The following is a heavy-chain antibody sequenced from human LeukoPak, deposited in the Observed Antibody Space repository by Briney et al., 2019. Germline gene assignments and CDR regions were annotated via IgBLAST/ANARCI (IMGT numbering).Heavy chain of an antibody. V-gene: IGHV1-3*04. CDR1: GYNFISYA. CDR2: THTDNGDT. CDR3: ARDRVVGLAPFDP. D-gene: IGHD2-15*01. J-gene: IGHJ5*02. Sequence: ASVKVSCKASGYNFISYAMHRVRQAPGQRLEWMGWTHTDNGDTKYSHYFLGRVTITRDTSANTAYMELSSLRSEDTAVYYCARDRVVGLAPFDPWGQGTLVTVSS.